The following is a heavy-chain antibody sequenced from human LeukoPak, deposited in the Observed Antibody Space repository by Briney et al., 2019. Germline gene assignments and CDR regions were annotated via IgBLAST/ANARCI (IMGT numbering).Heavy chain of an antibody. CDR1: GYTFTSYG. J-gene: IGHJ3*02. CDR2: ISAYNGNT. V-gene: IGHV1-18*01. Sequence: ASVKVSCKASGYTFTSYGISWVRQAPGQGLEWMGWISAYNGNTNYAQKLQGRVTMTTDTSTSTAYMELSSLRSEDTAVYYCARGVFRGHIPDAFDIWGQGTMVTVSS. CDR3: ARGVFRGHIPDAFDI. D-gene: IGHD2-15*01.